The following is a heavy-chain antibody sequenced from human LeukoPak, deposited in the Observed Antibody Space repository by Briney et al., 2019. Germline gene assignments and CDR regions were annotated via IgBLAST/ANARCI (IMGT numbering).Heavy chain of an antibody. D-gene: IGHD2-15*01. V-gene: IGHV3-23*01. CDR1: GFTFSSYG. J-gene: IGHJ3*02. Sequence: PGGSLRLSCAASGFTFSSYGMHWVRQAPGKGLEWVSAISGSGGSTYYADSVKGRFTISRDNSKNTLYLQMNSLRAEDTAVYYCAKGGLRRVVAAFHFDIWGQGTMVTVSS. CDR2: ISGSGGST. CDR3: AKGGLRRVVAAFHFDI.